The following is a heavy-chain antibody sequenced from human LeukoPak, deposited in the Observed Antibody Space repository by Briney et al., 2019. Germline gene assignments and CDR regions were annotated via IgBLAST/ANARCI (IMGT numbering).Heavy chain of an antibody. J-gene: IGHJ4*02. V-gene: IGHV3-11*04. CDR3: AREASGNYHVFDS. CDR2: ITNSGRST. CDR1: GFSFSNYF. D-gene: IGHD1-26*01. Sequence: GGSLRLSCEASGFSFSNYFISWIRQAPAKGLEWVGYITNSGRSTNYADAVKGRFTISRYNAKKSVYLEMTDLRAEDNAVYYCAREASGNYHVFDSWGQGTLVTVSS.